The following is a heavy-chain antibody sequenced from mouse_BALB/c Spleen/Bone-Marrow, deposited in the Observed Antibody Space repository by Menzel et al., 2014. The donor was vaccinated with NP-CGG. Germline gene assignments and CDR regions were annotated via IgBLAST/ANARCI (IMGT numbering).Heavy chain of an antibody. J-gene: IGHJ2*01. Sequence: EVQLVESGPGLVKPSQSLSLTCTVTGYSITSDYAWNWIRQFPGNKLEWMGYISYSGSTSYNPSLKSRISITRDTSKNQFFLRLNSVTTEDTATYYCAREGDYYGSSFDYWGQGTTLTVSS. CDR2: ISYSGST. CDR1: GYSITSDYA. D-gene: IGHD1-1*01. CDR3: AREGDYYGSSFDY. V-gene: IGHV3-2*02.